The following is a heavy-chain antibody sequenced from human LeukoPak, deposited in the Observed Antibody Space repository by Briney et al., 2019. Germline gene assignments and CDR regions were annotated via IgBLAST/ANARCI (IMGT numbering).Heavy chain of an antibody. J-gene: IGHJ4*02. V-gene: IGHV4-34*01. CDR3: ARGGGYSGYDTGVFDY. CDR2: INHSGST. CDR1: GGSFSGYY. Sequence: SETLSLTCAVYGGSFSGYYWSWIRRPPGKGLEWIGEINHSGSTNYNPSLKSRVTISVDTSRNQFSLKLSSVTAADTAVYYCARGGGYSGYDTGVFDYWGQGTLVTVSS. D-gene: IGHD5-12*01.